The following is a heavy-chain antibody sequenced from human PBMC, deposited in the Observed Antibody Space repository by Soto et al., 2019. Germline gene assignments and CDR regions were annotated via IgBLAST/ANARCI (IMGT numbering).Heavy chain of an antibody. J-gene: IGHJ4*02. CDR3: VLGSYYDSSGYFDY. CDR1: GFTFSSYG. CDR2: IWYDGSNK. D-gene: IGHD3-22*01. V-gene: IGHV3-33*01. Sequence: PGGSLRLSCAASGFTFSSYGMHWVRQAPGKGLEWVAVIWYDGSNKYYADSVKGRFTISRDNSKNTLYLQMNSLRAEDTAVYYCVLGSYYDSSGYFDYWGQGTLVTVSS.